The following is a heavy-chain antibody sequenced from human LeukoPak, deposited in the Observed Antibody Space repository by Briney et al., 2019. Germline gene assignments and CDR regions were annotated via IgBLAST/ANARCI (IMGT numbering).Heavy chain of an antibody. CDR3: ARGRSRYYHDTSGPYYFDF. V-gene: IGHV1-18*01. CDR2: ISAYNGNT. CDR1: GYTFSTYG. D-gene: IGHD3-22*01. J-gene: IGHJ4*02. Sequence: GASVKVSCKASGYTFSTYGISWVRQAPGQGLEWMGWISAYNGNTNYAQKLQGRVSMTTDTSTSTAYMELRSLRSDDTAIYYCARGRSRYYHDTSGPYYFDFWGQGTLVTVSP.